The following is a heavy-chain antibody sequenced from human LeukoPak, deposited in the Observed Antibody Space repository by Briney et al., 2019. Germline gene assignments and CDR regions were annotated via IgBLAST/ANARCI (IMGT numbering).Heavy chain of an antibody. D-gene: IGHD3-10*01. V-gene: IGHV3-30*18. J-gene: IGHJ4*02. CDR1: GFTFSSYG. CDR3: AKDRVFDY. CDR2: ISYDGSNK. Sequence: GGSLRLSCAVSGFTFSSYGMHWVRQAPGKGLEWVAVISYDGSNKYYADSVKGRFTISRDNSKNTLYLQMNSLRAEDTAVYYCAKDRVFDYWGQGTLVTVSS.